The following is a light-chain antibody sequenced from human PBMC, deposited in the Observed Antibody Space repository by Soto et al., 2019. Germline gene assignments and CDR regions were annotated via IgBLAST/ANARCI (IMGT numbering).Light chain of an antibody. V-gene: IGKV1-5*03. Sequence: SPYPPAASFPARVTLTCRASQSLSTWLAWYQQEPGKAPKLLIHEASSLQSGVPSRFSGSGSGTDFTLTISSLHPDDFATYYCQQYNSYSPTFGQGTKVDIK. CDR3: QQYNSYSPT. CDR1: QSLSTW. J-gene: IGKJ1*01. CDR2: EAS.